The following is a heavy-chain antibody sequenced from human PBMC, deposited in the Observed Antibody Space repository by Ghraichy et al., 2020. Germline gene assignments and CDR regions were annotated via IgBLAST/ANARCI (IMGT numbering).Heavy chain of an antibody. J-gene: IGHJ4*02. CDR1: GFTVSSNY. CDR3: VRAVSYGGFDY. Sequence: GESLNISCAASGFTVSSNYMNWVRQAPGKELEWVSVLYSGGNTYYADSVKGRFTISRDNSKNTLYLQMNSPRAEDTAVYYCVRAVSYGGFDYWGQGTLVTVSS. D-gene: IGHD3-16*01. CDR2: LYSGGNT. V-gene: IGHV3-53*01.